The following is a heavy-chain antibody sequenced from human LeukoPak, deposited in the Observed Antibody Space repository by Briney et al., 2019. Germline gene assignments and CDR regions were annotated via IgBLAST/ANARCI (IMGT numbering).Heavy chain of an antibody. D-gene: IGHD5-18*01. CDR2: IKQDGSEK. V-gene: IGHV3-7*01. CDR1: GFTFSSYW. CDR3: ARAGERGYSYGLYYFDY. J-gene: IGHJ4*01. Sequence: GGSLRVSCAASGFTFSSYWMSWVRQAPGKGLEWVANIKQDGSEKYYVDSVKGRFTISRDNAKNSLYLQMNSLRAEDTAVYYCARAGERGYSYGLYYFDYWGQGTLVSVS.